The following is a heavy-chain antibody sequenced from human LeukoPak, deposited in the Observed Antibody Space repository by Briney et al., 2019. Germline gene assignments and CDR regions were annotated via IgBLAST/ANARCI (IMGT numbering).Heavy chain of an antibody. CDR2: INDSGGST. Sequence: GGSLRLSCAASGFTFSSYAMSWVRQAPGKGLEWVSGINDSGGSTYYADSVKGRFTISRDNSKNRLYLQMNSLRAEDTAIYYCAKRGYSEFYFDYWGQGTLVTVSS. CDR3: AKRGYSEFYFDY. CDR1: GFTFSSYA. J-gene: IGHJ4*02. V-gene: IGHV3-23*01. D-gene: IGHD5-18*01.